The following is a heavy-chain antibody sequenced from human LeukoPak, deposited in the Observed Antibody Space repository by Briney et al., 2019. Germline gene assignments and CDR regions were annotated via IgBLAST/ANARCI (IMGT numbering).Heavy chain of an antibody. Sequence: GASVKVSCKASGGTFTSYALCWVRQAPGQGLEWMGGIIPIFGTTNYAQKFQGRVTITADESTSTAYMELSSLRSEDTAVYYCARDLEWHSSGWRKNWFDPWGQGTLVTVSS. CDR3: ARDLEWHSSGWRKNWFDP. CDR2: IIPIFGTT. V-gene: IGHV1-69*13. CDR1: GGTFTSYA. D-gene: IGHD6-19*01. J-gene: IGHJ5*02.